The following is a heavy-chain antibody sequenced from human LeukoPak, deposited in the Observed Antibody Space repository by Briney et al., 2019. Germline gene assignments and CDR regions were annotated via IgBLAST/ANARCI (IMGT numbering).Heavy chain of an antibody. CDR2: ISYDGSNK. V-gene: IGHV3-30-3*01. Sequence: GGSLRLSCAASGFTLSSYAMHWVRQAPGKGLGWVAVISYDGSNKYYADSVKGRFTISRDNSKNTLYLQMNSLRAEDTAVYYCARAGYCSGGSCDHNWFDPWGQGTLVTVSS. D-gene: IGHD2-15*01. CDR3: ARAGYCSGGSCDHNWFDP. CDR1: GFTLSSYA. J-gene: IGHJ5*02.